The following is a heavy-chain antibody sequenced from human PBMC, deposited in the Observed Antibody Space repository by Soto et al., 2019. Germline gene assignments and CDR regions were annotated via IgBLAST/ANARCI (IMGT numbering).Heavy chain of an antibody. Sequence: PGGSLRLSCAASGFTFSSYAMHWVRQAPGKXLEWVAVISYDGSNKYYADSVKGRFTISRDNSKNTLYLQMNSLRAEDTAVYYCARDYVPYSSGWYGGFDYWGQGTLVTVSS. V-gene: IGHV3-30-3*01. CDR1: GFTFSSYA. CDR2: ISYDGSNK. J-gene: IGHJ4*02. D-gene: IGHD6-19*01. CDR3: ARDYVPYSSGWYGGFDY.